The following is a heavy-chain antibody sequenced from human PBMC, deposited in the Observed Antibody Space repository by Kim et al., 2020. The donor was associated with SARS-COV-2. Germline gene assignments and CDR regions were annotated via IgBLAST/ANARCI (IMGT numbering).Heavy chain of an antibody. V-gene: IGHV3-30*01. D-gene: IGHD2-2*01. CDR3: ARAGLGHKLLLEIDY. J-gene: IGHJ4*02. Sequence: DPVKGRFTISRDNSKNTLYLQMNSLGAEDTAVYYCARAGLGHKLLLEIDYWGQGTLVTVSS.